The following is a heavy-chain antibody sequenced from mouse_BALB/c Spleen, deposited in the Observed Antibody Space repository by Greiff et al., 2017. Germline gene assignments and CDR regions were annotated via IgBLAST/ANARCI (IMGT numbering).Heavy chain of an antibody. Sequence: QVQLKQSGAELAKPGASVKMSCKASGYTFTSYWMHWVKQRPGQGLEWIGYINPSTGYTEYNQKFKDKATLTADKSSSTAYMQLSSLTSEDSAFYYCARGRITPFAYWGQGTLVTVSA. V-gene: IGHV1-7*01. D-gene: IGHD1-1*01. CDR2: INPSTGYT. CDR1: GYTFTSYW. CDR3: ARGRITPFAY. J-gene: IGHJ3*01.